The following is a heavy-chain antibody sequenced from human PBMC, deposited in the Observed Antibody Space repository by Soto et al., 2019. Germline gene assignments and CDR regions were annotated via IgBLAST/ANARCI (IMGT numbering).Heavy chain of an antibody. V-gene: IGHV3-30*18. J-gene: IGHJ6*02. CDR2: ISFDGSDE. CDR1: GFAFNKYG. D-gene: IGHD6-19*01. Sequence: QVQLVESGGGVVQPGRSLRLSCAASGFAFNKYGVHWVRQAPGEGLEWVSLISFDGSDEWYADSVKGRFTISRDNSKNTLYLQMNSLRPEDTAVYYCAKGYENSPPIASGWYPNYYYGMDVWGQGTTVTV. CDR3: AKGYENSPPIASGWYPNYYYGMDV.